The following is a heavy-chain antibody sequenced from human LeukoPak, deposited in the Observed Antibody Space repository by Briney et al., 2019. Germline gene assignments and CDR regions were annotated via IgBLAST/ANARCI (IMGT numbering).Heavy chain of an antibody. Sequence: GASVKVSCKASGYTFITHDIDWVRQATGQGLEWMGYMKPKSGYTRYAQKFQGRVTMTSDTSASTAYMELSGLGSEDSAVYYCTRVPREAMALWGQGTTVTVSS. CDR3: TRVPREAMAL. CDR2: MKPKSGYT. V-gene: IGHV1-8*01. D-gene: IGHD2-8*01. CDR1: GYTFITHD. J-gene: IGHJ3*01.